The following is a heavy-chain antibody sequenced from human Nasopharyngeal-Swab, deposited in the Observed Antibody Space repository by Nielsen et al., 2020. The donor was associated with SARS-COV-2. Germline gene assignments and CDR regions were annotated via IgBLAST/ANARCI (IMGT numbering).Heavy chain of an antibody. D-gene: IGHD3-22*01. CDR3: ARGTRGYSLYWYFDL. V-gene: IGHV4-31*03. Sequence: LRLSCTVSGGSVSSGSYYWSWIRQHPGKGLEWIGYIYYSGSTYYNPSLKSRVTISVDTSKNQFSLKLSSVTAADTAVYYCARGTRGYSLYWYFDLWGRGTLVTVSS. CDR2: IYYSGST. J-gene: IGHJ2*01. CDR1: GGSVSSGSYY.